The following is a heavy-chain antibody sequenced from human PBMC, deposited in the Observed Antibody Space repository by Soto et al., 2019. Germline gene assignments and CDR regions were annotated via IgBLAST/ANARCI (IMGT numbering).Heavy chain of an antibody. CDR3: SGGVGDAF. CDR1: ESTVSRDW. Sequence: EVHLVESGGGLVQTGGSLRLSCAIFESTVSRDWMNWVRQAPGKGLEWVAHINQDGSEKYYVDSVKGRFTISRDNAKKSRYLQMSSLRPADTAMYYGSGGVGDAFWGQGTLVTVSS. CDR2: INQDGSEK. J-gene: IGHJ4*02. V-gene: IGHV3-7*04. D-gene: IGHD1-26*01.